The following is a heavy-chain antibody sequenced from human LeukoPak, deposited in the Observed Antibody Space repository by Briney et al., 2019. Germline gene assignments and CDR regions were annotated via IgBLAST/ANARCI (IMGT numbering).Heavy chain of an antibody. J-gene: IGHJ4*02. V-gene: IGHV1-46*01. CDR3: AREWWGYCSSTSCHGNDY. D-gene: IGHD2-2*01. CDR1: GYTFTSYY. Sequence: ASVKVSCKASGYTFTSYYMHWVRQAPGQGLEWMGIINPSGGSTSYAQKFQGRVTMTRDTSTSTVYVELSSLRSEDTAVYYCAREWWGYCSSTSCHGNDYWGQGTLVTVSS. CDR2: INPSGGST.